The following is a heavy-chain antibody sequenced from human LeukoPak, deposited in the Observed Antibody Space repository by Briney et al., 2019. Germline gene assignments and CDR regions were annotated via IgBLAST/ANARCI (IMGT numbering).Heavy chain of an antibody. CDR3: ARVVAVAGRAFDI. CDR1: GFTFSSYS. J-gene: IGHJ3*02. Sequence: PGGSLRLSCAASGFTFSSYSMNWVRQAPGKGPEWVSSISSSSSYIYYADSVKGRFTISRDNAKNSLYLQMNSLRAEDTAVYYCARVVAVAGRAFDIWGQGTMVTVSS. V-gene: IGHV3-21*01. D-gene: IGHD6-19*01. CDR2: ISSSSSYI.